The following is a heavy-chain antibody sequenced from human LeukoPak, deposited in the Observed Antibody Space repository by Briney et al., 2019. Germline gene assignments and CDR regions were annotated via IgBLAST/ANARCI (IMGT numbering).Heavy chain of an antibody. V-gene: IGHV3-30-3*01. CDR2: ISYDGSNK. Sequence: GGSLRLSCAASGLTFSSYAMHWVRQAPGKGLEWVAVISYDGSNKYYADSVKGRFTISRDNSKNTLYLQMNSLRAEDTAVYYCARDLSVTMTPIHPYFDYWGQGTLVTVSS. J-gene: IGHJ4*02. CDR1: GLTFSSYA. D-gene: IGHD3-22*01. CDR3: ARDLSVTMTPIHPYFDY.